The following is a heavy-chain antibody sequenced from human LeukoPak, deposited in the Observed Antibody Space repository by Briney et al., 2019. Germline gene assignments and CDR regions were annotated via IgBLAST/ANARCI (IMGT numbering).Heavy chain of an antibody. V-gene: IGHV4-59*11. D-gene: IGHD2-2*01. J-gene: IGHJ5*02. CDR2: IYGGGST. CDR3: ARNANSRGDINWFDP. Sequence: SETLSLTRTVSGGSSSRQYWNWIRQPPGKGPEWIGSIYGGGSTNYNPSLRSRVTISLDASKNQFSLKLNSVTAADTAVYYCARNANSRGDINWFDPWGQGTLVTVSS. CDR1: GGSSSRQY.